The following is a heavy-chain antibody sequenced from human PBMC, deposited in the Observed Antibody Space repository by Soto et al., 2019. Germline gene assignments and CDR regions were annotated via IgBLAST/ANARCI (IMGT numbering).Heavy chain of an antibody. Sequence: EVQLVQSGAEVKKPGESLRISCKGSGYSFTSYWITWVRQMPGKGLEWMGRIDPSDSYTNYSPSFQGHVTISADKSISTASLQWSSRKASDTAMYYCARPPMASRRGYYGMDVWGQGTTVTVSS. CDR1: GYSFTSYW. V-gene: IGHV5-10-1*01. D-gene: IGHD2-8*01. J-gene: IGHJ6*02. CDR3: ARPPMASRRGYYGMDV. CDR2: IDPSDSYT.